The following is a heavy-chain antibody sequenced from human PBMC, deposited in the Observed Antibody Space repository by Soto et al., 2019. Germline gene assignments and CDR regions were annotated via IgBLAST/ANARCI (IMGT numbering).Heavy chain of an antibody. Sequence: VQLVETGGGLIQPGGSLRLSCAASGFTVSGNYMTWVRQAPGKGLEWVSIIYSGGTAYYADSVRGRFTMSRDNSKDTLYLQLNSLRAEDTAVYYCARGSERAYFDYWGQGTLVTVSS. V-gene: IGHV3-53*02. J-gene: IGHJ4*02. CDR3: ARGSERAYFDY. CDR2: IYSGGTA. D-gene: IGHD1-1*01. CDR1: GFTVSGNY.